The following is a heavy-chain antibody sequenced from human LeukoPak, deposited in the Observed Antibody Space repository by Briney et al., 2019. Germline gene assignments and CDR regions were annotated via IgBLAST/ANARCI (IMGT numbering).Heavy chain of an antibody. CDR1: GGSINSYY. CDR3: ARDGCGSSSCLDY. V-gene: IGHV4-59*01. J-gene: IGHJ4*02. CDR2: ISYSGST. D-gene: IGHD6-6*01. Sequence: SETLSLTCTVSGGSINSYYWSWLRQPPGQGLEWIGYISYSGSTNYNPSLKSRVTISVDTSKNQFSLKLSSVTAADTAVYYCARDGCGSSSCLDYWGRGTLVTVSS.